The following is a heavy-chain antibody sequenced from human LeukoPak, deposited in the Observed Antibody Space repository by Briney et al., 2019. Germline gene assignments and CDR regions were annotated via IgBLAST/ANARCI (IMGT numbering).Heavy chain of an antibody. V-gene: IGHV3-30*18. D-gene: IGHD1-26*01. CDR1: GFTFSSYG. Sequence: GGSLRLSCAASGFTFSSYGMNWVRQAPGKGLEWVAVISYDGSNKYYADSVKGRFTISRDNSKNTLYLQMNSLRGGDRAVYYCAKDSEVGAFLHWGQGTLVTVSS. CDR3: AKDSEVGAFLH. J-gene: IGHJ4*02. CDR2: ISYDGSNK.